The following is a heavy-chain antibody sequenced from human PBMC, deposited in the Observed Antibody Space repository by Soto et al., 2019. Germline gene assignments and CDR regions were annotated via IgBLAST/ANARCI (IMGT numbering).Heavy chain of an antibody. CDR2: IYWDDDK. CDR1: GFSLSTSGVG. V-gene: IGHV2-5*02. D-gene: IGHD4-17*01. CDR3: AHSEVNGDYSTPFDS. Sequence: QITLKESGPTLVKPTQTLTLSCTFSGFSLSTSGVGVGWIRQPPGKALEWLALIYWDDDKRYSPSLKSRLTITKDTSKNQVVLTMTNMDPVDTATYYCAHSEVNGDYSTPFDSWGQGTLVTVSS. J-gene: IGHJ4*02.